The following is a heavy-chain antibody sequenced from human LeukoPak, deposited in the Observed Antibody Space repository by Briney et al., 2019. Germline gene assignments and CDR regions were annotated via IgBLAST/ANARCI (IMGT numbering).Heavy chain of an antibody. CDR2: ISHDGNLK. Sequence: GGSLRLSCAASGFTFSTYGMHSVRQAPGKGLEWVAVISHDGNLKYYADSVKGRFTISRDNSQNTLYLQMNSLGPEDTAMYYCSFGMGSTWYGNNFDYWGQGALVTVSS. CDR1: GFTFSTYG. CDR3: SFGMGSTWYGNNFDY. J-gene: IGHJ4*02. V-gene: IGHV3-30*03. D-gene: IGHD6-13*01.